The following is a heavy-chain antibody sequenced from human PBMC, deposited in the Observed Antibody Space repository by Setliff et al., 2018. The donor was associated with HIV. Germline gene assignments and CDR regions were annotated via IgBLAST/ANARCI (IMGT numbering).Heavy chain of an antibody. J-gene: IGHJ5*02. D-gene: IGHD1-26*01. CDR1: GGAFSSYA. CDR3: VLASIVSTARWNH. CDR2: INPNSGGT. V-gene: IGHV1-2*02. Sequence: ASVKVSCKASGGAFSSYAISWVRQAPGQGLEWVGWINPNSGGTNYAQKFQGRVTMTRDTSISTAYMELSRLRSDDTAVYYCVLASIVSTARWNHWGRGTLVTVSS.